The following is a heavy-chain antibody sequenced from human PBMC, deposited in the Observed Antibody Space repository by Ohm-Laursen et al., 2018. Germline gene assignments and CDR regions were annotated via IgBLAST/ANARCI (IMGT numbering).Heavy chain of an antibody. CDR3: ARAPPRYCIGDGCRSSGQHYAMDE. V-gene: IGHV3-74*01. J-gene: IGHJ6*02. CDR2: IKSDGSAT. CDR1: GFTFSNYW. D-gene: IGHD2-15*01. Sequence: GSLRLSCAASGFTFSNYWMHWVRQAPGKGLVWVSRIKSDGSATTYADSVKGRFTISRDNAKNTLDLQMNSLRAEDTAVYYCARAPPRYCIGDGCRSSGQHYAMDEWGRGTTVTVSS.